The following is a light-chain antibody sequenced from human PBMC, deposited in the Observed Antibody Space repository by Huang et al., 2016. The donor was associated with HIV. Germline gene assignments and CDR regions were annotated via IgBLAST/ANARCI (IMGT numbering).Light chain of an antibody. Sequence: DIVMTQSPDSLAVSLGGGATINCKSRPSLLFSANNENYLAWYQHKPGQPPKLLLYWASTRESGVPDRFSGSGSGTDFTLTISGLQAEDVAVYYCQQYFSAPYTFGQGTKLEIK. J-gene: IGKJ2*01. CDR1: PSLLFSANNENY. CDR2: WAS. CDR3: QQYFSAPYT. V-gene: IGKV4-1*01.